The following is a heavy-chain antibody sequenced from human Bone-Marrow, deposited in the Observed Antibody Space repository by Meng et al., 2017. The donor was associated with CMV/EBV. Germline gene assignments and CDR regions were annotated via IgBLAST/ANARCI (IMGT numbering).Heavy chain of an antibody. V-gene: IGHV3-33*01. Sequence: GESLKISCAASGFTFSSYGMHWVRQAPGKGLEWVAVIWYDGSNKYYADSVKGRFTISRDNSKNTLYLQMNSLRAEDTAVYYCATYYDNSGPIHYWGQGTLVTVSS. CDR2: IWYDGSNK. CDR1: GFTFSSYG. J-gene: IGHJ4*02. CDR3: ATYYDNSGPIHY. D-gene: IGHD3-22*01.